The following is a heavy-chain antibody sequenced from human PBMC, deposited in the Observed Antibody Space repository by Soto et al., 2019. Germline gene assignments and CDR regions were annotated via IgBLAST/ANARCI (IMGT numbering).Heavy chain of an antibody. D-gene: IGHD3-3*01. CDR3: ARGRFYLETSTWFAF. V-gene: IGHV1-8*01. J-gene: IGHJ5*01. Sequence: GASVKVSCKASGYTFTDYDINWVRQAPGQGLEWMGWVSPNSGNTVYAQKFQDRVTMTRDTSISTAYMELSNLRFEDTAMYYCARGRFYLETSTWFAFWGQGTPVTVS. CDR1: GYTFTDYD. CDR2: VSPNSGNT.